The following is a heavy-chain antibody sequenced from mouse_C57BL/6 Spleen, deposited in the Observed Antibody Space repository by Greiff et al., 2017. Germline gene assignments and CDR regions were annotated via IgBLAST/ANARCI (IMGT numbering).Heavy chain of an antibody. CDR3: ARLGTAQALAWFAY. CDR2: INPSSGYT. V-gene: IGHV1-4*01. Sequence: VQLQQSGAELARPGASVKMSCKASGYTFTSYTMHWVKQRPGQGLEWIGYINPSSGYTKYNQKFKDKATLTADKSSSTAYMQLSSLTSEDSAVYYCARLGTAQALAWFAYWGQGTLVTVSA. CDR1: GYTFTSYT. J-gene: IGHJ3*01. D-gene: IGHD3-2*02.